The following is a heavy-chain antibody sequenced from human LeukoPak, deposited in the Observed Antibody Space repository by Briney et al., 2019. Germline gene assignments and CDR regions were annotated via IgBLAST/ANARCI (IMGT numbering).Heavy chain of an antibody. V-gene: IGHV3-7*01. D-gene: IGHD3-3*01. J-gene: IGHJ5*02. Sequence: GGSLRLSCAASGFTFSSYWMSWVRQAPGKGLGWVANIKQDGSEKYYVDSVKGRFTISRDNAKNSLYLQMNSLRAEDTAVYYCARDQKGYDFWSGFSWGWFDPWGQGTLVTVSS. CDR1: GFTFSSYW. CDR3: ARDQKGYDFWSGFSWGWFDP. CDR2: IKQDGSEK.